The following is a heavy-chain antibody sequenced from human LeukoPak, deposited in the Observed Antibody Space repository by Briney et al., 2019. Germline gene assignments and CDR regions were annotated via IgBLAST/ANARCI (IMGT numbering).Heavy chain of an antibody. J-gene: IGHJ4*02. Sequence: GGSLRLSCAASGFTFSSYAMHWVRQARGKGLEGVAVISYDGSNKYYADSVKGRFTISRDNSKNTLYLQMNSLRAEDTAVYYCARGAKQQLATFDYWGQGTLVTVSS. CDR3: ARGAKQQLATFDY. CDR1: GFTFSSYA. CDR2: ISYDGSNK. D-gene: IGHD6-13*01. V-gene: IGHV3-30-3*01.